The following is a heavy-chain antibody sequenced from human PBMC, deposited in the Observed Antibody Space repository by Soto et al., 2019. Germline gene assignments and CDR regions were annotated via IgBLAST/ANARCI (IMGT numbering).Heavy chain of an antibody. Sequence: PGGSLRLSCAASGFTFSDYYMSWIRHAPGKGLEWVSYISSSSSYTNYADSVKGRFTISRDNAKNSLYLQMNSLRAEDTAVYYCARGSHYDSSGYYPFDYWGQGTLVTVSS. V-gene: IGHV3-11*06. CDR3: ARGSHYDSSGYYPFDY. CDR2: ISSSSSYT. D-gene: IGHD3-22*01. J-gene: IGHJ4*02. CDR1: GFTFSDYY.